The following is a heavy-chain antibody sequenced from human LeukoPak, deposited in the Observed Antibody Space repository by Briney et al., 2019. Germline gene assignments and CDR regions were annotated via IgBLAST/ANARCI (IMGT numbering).Heavy chain of an antibody. CDR2: ISGSGGST. CDR1: GFTFSSYA. V-gene: IGHV3-23*01. D-gene: IGHD2-15*01. Sequence: GGSLRLSCAASGFTFSSYAMSWVRQAPGEGLEWVSAISGSGGSTYYADSVKGRFTISRDNSKNTLYLQMNSLRAEDTAVYYCAKESCSGGSCYSNWFDPWGQGTLVTVSS. CDR3: AKESCSGGSCYSNWFDP. J-gene: IGHJ5*02.